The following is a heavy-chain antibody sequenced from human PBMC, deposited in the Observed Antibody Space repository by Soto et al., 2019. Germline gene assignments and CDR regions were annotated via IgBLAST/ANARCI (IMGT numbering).Heavy chain of an antibody. D-gene: IGHD5-18*01. CDR1: GDSVSSNSAA. CDR2: TYYRSKWYN. Sequence: SQTLSLTCVISGDSVSSNSAAWNWMRQSPSRGLEWLGRTYYRSKWYNDYAVSVKSRITINPDTSKNQSSLQLNSVTPEDTAVYYCARGPRGYSYGYVDYWGQGTLVTVSS. V-gene: IGHV6-1*01. J-gene: IGHJ4*02. CDR3: ARGPRGYSYGYVDY.